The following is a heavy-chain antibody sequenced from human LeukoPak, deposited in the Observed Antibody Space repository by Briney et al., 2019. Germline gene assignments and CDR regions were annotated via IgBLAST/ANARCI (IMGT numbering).Heavy chain of an antibody. CDR3: AGGSPYLDY. J-gene: IGHJ4*02. Sequence: PGGSLRLSCAASGFIFDDYGMSWVRQAPGKGLEWVSGINWSGGSTGYADSVKGRFTISRDNAKNSLYLQMNSLRAEDTAVYYCAGGSPYLDYWGQGTLVTVSS. CDR1: GFIFDDYG. CDR2: INWSGGST. V-gene: IGHV3-20*04.